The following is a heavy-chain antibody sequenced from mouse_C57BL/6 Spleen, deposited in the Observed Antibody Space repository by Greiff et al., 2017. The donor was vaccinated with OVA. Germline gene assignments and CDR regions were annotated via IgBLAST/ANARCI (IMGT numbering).Heavy chain of an antibody. CDR2: ISYDGSN. CDR3: ARGGHLMDY. J-gene: IGHJ4*01. V-gene: IGHV3-6*01. CDR1: GYSITSGYY. Sequence: DVKLQESGPGLVKPSQSLSLTCSVTGYSITSGYYWNWIRQFPGNKLEWMGYISYDGSNNYNPSLKNRISITRDTSKNQFFLKLNSVTTEDTATHYCARGGHLMDYWGQGTSVTVSS.